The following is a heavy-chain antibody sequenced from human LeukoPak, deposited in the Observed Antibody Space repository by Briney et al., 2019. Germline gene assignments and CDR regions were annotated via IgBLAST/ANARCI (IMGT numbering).Heavy chain of an antibody. CDR1: GYTFTGYH. CDR2: INPNSGGT. D-gene: IGHD1-7*01. Sequence: ASVKVSCKASGYTFTGYHMHWVRQAPGQGLEWMGWINPNSGGTNYAQKFQGWVTMTRDTSISTAYMELSRLRSDDTAVYYCARANWYSVDAFDIWGQGTMVTVSS. V-gene: IGHV1-2*04. J-gene: IGHJ3*02. CDR3: ARANWYSVDAFDI.